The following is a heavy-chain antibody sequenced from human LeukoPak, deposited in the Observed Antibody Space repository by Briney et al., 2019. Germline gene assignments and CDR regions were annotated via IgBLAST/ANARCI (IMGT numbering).Heavy chain of an antibody. CDR2: IYHSGST. CDR3: ARVGYCSGGSCYYFDY. D-gene: IGHD2-15*01. CDR1: GYSICSGYY. Sequence: SETLSLTCTVSGYSICSGYYWGWIRQPPGKGLEWIGSIYHSGSTYYNPSLKSRVTISVDTSKNQFSLKLSSVTAADTAVYYCARVGYCSGGSCYYFDYWGQGTLVTVSS. J-gene: IGHJ4*02. V-gene: IGHV4-38-2*02.